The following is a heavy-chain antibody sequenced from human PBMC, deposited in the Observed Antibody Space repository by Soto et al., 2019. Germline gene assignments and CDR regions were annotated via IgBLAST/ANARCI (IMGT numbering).Heavy chain of an antibody. J-gene: IGHJ6*02. Sequence: QVQLQESGPGLVKPSQTLSLTCTVSGGSISSGDYYWSWIRQPPGKGLEWIGYIYYSGSTYYNPSLMSRVTISVDTSKNQFSLKLSSVTAADTAVYYCARGYSYGSWWTHRSYYYGMDVWGQGTTVTVSS. CDR3: ARGYSYGSWWTHRSYYYGMDV. CDR1: GGSISSGDYY. D-gene: IGHD5-18*01. CDR2: IYYSGST. V-gene: IGHV4-30-4*01.